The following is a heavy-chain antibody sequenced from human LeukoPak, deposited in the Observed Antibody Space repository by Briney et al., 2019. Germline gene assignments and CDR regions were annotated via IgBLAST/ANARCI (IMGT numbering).Heavy chain of an antibody. CDR2: VYYSGST. V-gene: IGHV4-39*02. Sequence: ASQTLSLTCTVSGGSISSGDYYWSWIRQPPGEGLEWIGTVYYSGSTYYSPSLKSRITISADTSKNQFSLSLSSVTAADTAIYYCARGTAYFDIDFWGQGALVTVSS. CDR1: GGSISSGDYY. CDR3: ARGTAYFDIDF. J-gene: IGHJ4*02. D-gene: IGHD3-9*01.